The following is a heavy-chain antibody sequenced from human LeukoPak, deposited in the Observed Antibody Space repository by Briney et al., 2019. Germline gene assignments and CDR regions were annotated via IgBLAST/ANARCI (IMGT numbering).Heavy chain of an antibody. J-gene: IGHJ6*03. V-gene: IGHV1-69*05. CDR2: IMPLFNTA. CDR3: ARVDRYHYYLDV. Sequence: SVKVSCKASGGTFSSYSITWVRQAPGQGLEWMGGIMPLFNTANYAQQFQGRVTITTDESTSTAYMELSSLRFEDTAMYYCARVDRYHYYLDVWGKGTTATVSS. CDR1: GGTFSSYS.